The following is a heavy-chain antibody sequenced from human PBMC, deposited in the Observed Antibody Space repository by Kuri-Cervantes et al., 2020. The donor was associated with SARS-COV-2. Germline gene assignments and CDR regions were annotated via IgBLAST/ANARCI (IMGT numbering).Heavy chain of an antibody. V-gene: IGHV4-39*01. CDR2: IYYSGST. J-gene: IGHJ4*02. CDR1: GGSISSSSYY. D-gene: IGHD6-13*01. CDR3: ASCDSSSWYYFDY. Sequence: ESLKISCTVSGGSISSSSYYWGWIRQPPGKGLEWIGGIYYSGSTYYNPSLKSRVTISVDTSKNQFSLKLSSVTAADTAVYYCASCDSSSWYYFDYWGQGTLVTVSS.